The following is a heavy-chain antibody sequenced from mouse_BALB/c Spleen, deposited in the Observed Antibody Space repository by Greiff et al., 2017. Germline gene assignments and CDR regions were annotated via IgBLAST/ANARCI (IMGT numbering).Heavy chain of an antibody. D-gene: IGHD2-5*01. CDR2: INPSSGYT. J-gene: IGHJ4*01. Sequence: QVQLQQSAAELARPGASVKMSCKASGYTFTSYTMHWVKQRPGQGLEWIGYINPSSGYTEYTQKFKDKSTLTADKSSSTAYMQLSSLTSEDSAVYYCAREIVPYYYAMDYWGQGTAVTVTS. V-gene: IGHV1-4*02. CDR1: GYTFTSYT. CDR3: AREIVPYYYAMDY.